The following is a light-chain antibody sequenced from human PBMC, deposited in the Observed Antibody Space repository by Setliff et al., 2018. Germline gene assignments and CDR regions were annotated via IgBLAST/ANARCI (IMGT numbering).Light chain of an antibody. Sequence: QSALAQPPSVSGAPGQRVTISCTGSSSNIGAGYDLHWYQQLPGTAPKLLIYGNSNRPSGVPDRFSGSKSGTSASLAITGLQAEDEADYYCQSYDSSLSALYVFGTGTKV. CDR2: GNS. CDR3: QSYDSSLSALYV. CDR1: SSNIGAGYD. V-gene: IGLV1-40*01. J-gene: IGLJ1*01.